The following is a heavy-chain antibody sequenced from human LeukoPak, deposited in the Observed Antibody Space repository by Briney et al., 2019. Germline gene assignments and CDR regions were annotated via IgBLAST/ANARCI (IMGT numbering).Heavy chain of an antibody. D-gene: IGHD2-2*01. CDR2: IYYSGST. Sequence: PSETLSLTCTVSGGSISSSSYYWGWIRQPPGKGLEWIGSIYYSGSTYYNPSLKSRVTIPVDTSKTQFSLKLSSVTAADTAVYYCARVGCSSTSCYDNWFDPWGQGTLVTVSS. V-gene: IGHV4-39*01. J-gene: IGHJ5*02. CDR3: ARVGCSSTSCYDNWFDP. CDR1: GGSISSSSYY.